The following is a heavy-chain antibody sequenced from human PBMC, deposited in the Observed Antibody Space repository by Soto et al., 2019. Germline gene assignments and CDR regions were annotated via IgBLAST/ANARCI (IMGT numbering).Heavy chain of an antibody. J-gene: IGHJ4*02. D-gene: IGHD5-12*01. CDR1: GGTFSSYT. CDR3: ARGPGGWLHY. Sequence: QVQLVQSGAEVKKPGSSVKVSCKASGGTFSSYTISWVRQAPGQGLEWMGRIIPILGIANYAQKFQGRVXISXDKSTSTAYMELSSLRSEDTAVYYCARGPGGWLHYWGQGTLVTVSS. CDR2: IIPILGIA. V-gene: IGHV1-69*02.